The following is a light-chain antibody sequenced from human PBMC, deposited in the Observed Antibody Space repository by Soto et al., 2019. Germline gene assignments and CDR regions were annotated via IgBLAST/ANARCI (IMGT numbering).Light chain of an antibody. J-gene: IGKJ5*01. Sequence: VAITHTPPPLPVTLGHPASISCRSNQSLVHSDGIAYFSWFQQRPGRSPRRLIYKVSNRDSGVPARFSGSGSGTDFALKISRVEAEDVVVYYCMQGTYWLITVGQGTRLAIK. CDR3: MQGTYWLIT. V-gene: IGKV2-30*02. CDR2: KVS. CDR1: QSLVHSDGIAY.